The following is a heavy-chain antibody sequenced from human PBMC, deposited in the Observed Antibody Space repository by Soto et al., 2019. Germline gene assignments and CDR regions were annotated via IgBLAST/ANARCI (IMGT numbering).Heavy chain of an antibody. V-gene: IGHV1-69*06. CDR1: GGSFSSFA. Sequence: QVQLAQSGAEVKKPGSSVKVSCKASGGSFSSFAITWVRQAPGQGLEWMGGIIPISDTAHYAQNFQGRVTMTTDKSTTTAYMELSSLRSEDTDLYYYETILGGFLEYWGQGTQVTVSS. D-gene: IGHD3-3*01. CDR3: ETILGGFLEY. J-gene: IGHJ4*02. CDR2: IIPISDTA.